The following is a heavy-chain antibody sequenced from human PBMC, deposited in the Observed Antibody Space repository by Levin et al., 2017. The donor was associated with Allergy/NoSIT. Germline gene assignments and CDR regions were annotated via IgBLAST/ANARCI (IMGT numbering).Heavy chain of an antibody. Sequence: SVKVSCKASGGTFSSYAISWVRQAPGQGLEWMGGIIPIFGTANYAQKFQGRVTITADESTSTAYMELSSLRSEDTAVYYCAREFMVRGVIIFNYWGQGTLVTVSS. CDR3: AREFMVRGVIIFNY. CDR2: IIPIFGTA. V-gene: IGHV1-69*13. J-gene: IGHJ4*02. D-gene: IGHD3-10*01. CDR1: GGTFSSYA.